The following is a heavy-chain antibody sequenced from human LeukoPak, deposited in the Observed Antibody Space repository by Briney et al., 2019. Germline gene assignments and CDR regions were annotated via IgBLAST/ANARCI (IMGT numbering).Heavy chain of an antibody. V-gene: IGHV3-23*01. Sequence: QTGRSLRLSCAASGFTFDDYAMSWVRQAPGKGLEWVSAISGSGGSTYYADSVKGRFTISRDNSKNTLYLQMNSLRAEDTAVYYCAKDGGSYAFHYFDYWGQGTLVTVSS. CDR2: ISGSGGST. CDR1: GFTFDDYA. CDR3: AKDGGSYAFHYFDY. D-gene: IGHD1-26*01. J-gene: IGHJ4*02.